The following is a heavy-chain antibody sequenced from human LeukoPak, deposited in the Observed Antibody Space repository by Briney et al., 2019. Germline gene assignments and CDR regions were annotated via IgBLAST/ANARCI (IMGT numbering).Heavy chain of an antibody. CDR1: GFTVSSNY. D-gene: IGHD3-22*01. CDR3: AKDKYYDSSGRTPEFDY. J-gene: IGHJ4*02. CDR2: IYSGGST. Sequence: PGGSLRLSCAASGFTVSSNYMSWVRQAPGKGLEWVSVIYSGGSTYYADSVKGRFTISRDNAKNSLYLQMNSLRAEDTALYYCAKDKYYDSSGRTPEFDYWGQGTLVTVSS. V-gene: IGHV3-53*05.